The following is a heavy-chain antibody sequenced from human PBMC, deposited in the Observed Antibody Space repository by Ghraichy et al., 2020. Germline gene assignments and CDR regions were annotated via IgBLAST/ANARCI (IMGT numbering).Heavy chain of an antibody. CDR3: ARDDRYSYAYGYFDY. Sequence: ASVKVSCKASGYTFTSYGISWVRQAPGQGLEWMGWISAYNGNTNYAQKLQGRVTMTTDTSTSTAYMELRSLRSDDTAVYYCARDDRYSYAYGYFDYWGQGTLVTVSS. CDR2: ISAYNGNT. D-gene: IGHD5-18*01. CDR1: GYTFTSYG. V-gene: IGHV1-18*04. J-gene: IGHJ4*02.